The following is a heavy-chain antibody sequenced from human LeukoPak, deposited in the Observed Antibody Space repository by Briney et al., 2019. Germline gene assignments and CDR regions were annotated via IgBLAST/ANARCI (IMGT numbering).Heavy chain of an antibody. CDR2: ISGSGGST. Sequence: PGGPLRLSCAASGFTFSSYAMIWVRQAPGKGLEWVSAISGSGGSTYYADSVKGRFTISRDNSKNSVYLQMNSLRAEDTAVYYCAKGRIVGADDAFDIWGQGTMVTVSS. D-gene: IGHD1-26*01. CDR3: AKGRIVGADDAFDI. J-gene: IGHJ3*02. CDR1: GFTFSSYA. V-gene: IGHV3-23*01.